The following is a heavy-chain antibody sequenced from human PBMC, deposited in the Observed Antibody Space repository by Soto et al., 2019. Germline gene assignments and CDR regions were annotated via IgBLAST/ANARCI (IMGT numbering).Heavy chain of an antibody. Sequence: EVQLAQSGGGLVQPGGSLRLSCAASGFTFSPYWMHWVRQAPGKGLVWVSRINQYGSNTDYADSVKGRFTISRDNAKNTLYLQINSLRAEDTAVYYCGRGGSNSPNGMDVWGQGTTVTVSS. V-gene: IGHV3-74*01. D-gene: IGHD4-4*01. CDR2: INQYGSNT. J-gene: IGHJ6*02. CDR1: GFTFSPYW. CDR3: GRGGSNSPNGMDV.